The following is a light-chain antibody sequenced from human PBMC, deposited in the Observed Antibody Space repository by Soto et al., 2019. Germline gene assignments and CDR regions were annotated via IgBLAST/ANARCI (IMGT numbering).Light chain of an antibody. CDR3: SSYRTMTTLV. CDR1: SSDIGGYNF. J-gene: IGLJ2*01. Sequence: QSALTQPASVSGSPGQSISISCTGTSSDIGGYNFVSWYQQHPGTAPKLMIYEVTNRPSGISNRFSGSKSGNTASLTISGVQPEDEADYYCSSYRTMTTLVFGGGTKLTVL. CDR2: EVT. V-gene: IGLV2-14*01.